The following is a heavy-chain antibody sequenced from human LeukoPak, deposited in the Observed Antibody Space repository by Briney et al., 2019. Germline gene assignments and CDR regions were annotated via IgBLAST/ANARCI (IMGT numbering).Heavy chain of an antibody. V-gene: IGHV4-34*01. D-gene: IGHD4-17*01. CDR1: GGSFSGYD. J-gene: IGHJ4*02. Sequence: SETLSLTCAVYGGSFSGYDWSWIRQPPGKGLEWIGEINHSGSTNYNPSLKGRVTISVDTSKNQFSLKLSSVTAADTAVYYCARAGRLRPIDYWGQGTLVTVSS. CDR2: INHSGST. CDR3: ARAGRLRPIDY.